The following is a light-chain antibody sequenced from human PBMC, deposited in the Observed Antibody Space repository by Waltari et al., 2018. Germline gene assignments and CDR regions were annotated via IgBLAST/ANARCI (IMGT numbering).Light chain of an antibody. J-gene: IGLJ2*01. CDR2: DVS. CDR3: SSYTSSSTLV. CDR1: GRHVGDDSY. V-gene: IGLV2-14*03. Sequence: QSALTQSASVSGSHGQSITIPCTRGGRHVGDDSYVPWYQQHPGKAPKLIIYDVSNRPSGVSSRFSGSKSGNTASLTISGLQAEDDADYYCSSYTSSSTLVFGGGTKVTVL.